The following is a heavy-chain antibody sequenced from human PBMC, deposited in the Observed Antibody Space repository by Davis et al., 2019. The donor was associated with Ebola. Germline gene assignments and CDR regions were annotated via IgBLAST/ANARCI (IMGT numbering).Heavy chain of an antibody. CDR1: GFSLSTSGVG. J-gene: IGHJ4*02. Sequence: SGPTLVKPTQTLTLTCTFSGFSLSTSGVGVGWIRQPPGKALEWLALIYWDDDKRYSPSLKSRLTITKDTSKNQVVLTMTNMDPVDTATYYCARLNRITIFGVVPYFDYWGQGTLVTVSS. D-gene: IGHD3-3*01. CDR2: IYWDDDK. V-gene: IGHV2-5*02. CDR3: ARLNRITIFGVVPYFDY.